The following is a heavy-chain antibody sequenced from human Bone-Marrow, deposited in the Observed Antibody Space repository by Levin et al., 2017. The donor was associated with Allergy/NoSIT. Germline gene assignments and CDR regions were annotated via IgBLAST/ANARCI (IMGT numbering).Heavy chain of an antibody. CDR3: ARDFGYSDVDFDY. CDR1: GFTFSGYS. Sequence: LSLTCEASGFTFSGYSMNWVRQAPGKGLEWVSYIRTSGTIIFYADSVKGRFTISRDNAKNSLYLQMNSLRDEDTAMYYCARDFGYSDVDFDYWGQGTLVTVSS. J-gene: IGHJ4*02. CDR2: IRTSGTII. V-gene: IGHV3-48*02. D-gene: IGHD5-18*01.